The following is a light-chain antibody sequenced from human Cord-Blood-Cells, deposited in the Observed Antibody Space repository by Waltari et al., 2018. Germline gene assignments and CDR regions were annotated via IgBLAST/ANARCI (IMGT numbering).Light chain of an antibody. CDR3: QQYYSTPFT. CDR2: WAS. Sequence: DIVMTQSPDSLAVSLGERATINCKSSQSVLYSSNNKNYLAWHQQKPGQPPKLLIYWASTRESGVPARFSGIGSGTDFTLTISSLHAVDVAVYYCQQYYSTPFTFGPGTKVDIK. CDR1: QSVLYSSNNKNY. V-gene: IGKV4-1*01. J-gene: IGKJ3*01.